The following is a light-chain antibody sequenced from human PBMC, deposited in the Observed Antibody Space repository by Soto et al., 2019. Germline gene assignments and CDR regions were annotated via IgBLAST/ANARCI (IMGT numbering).Light chain of an antibody. CDR1: SSNIGNNY. CDR2: END. Sequence: QSVLTQPPSVSAAPGQEVTISCSGSSSNIGNNYVSWYQQLPGTAPKLLIYENDKRPSGIPDRFSGSKSGTSASLGITGLQTGDEADYFCGAWDSGLSGYVFATGTKVTVL. J-gene: IGLJ1*01. V-gene: IGLV1-51*02. CDR3: GAWDSGLSGYV.